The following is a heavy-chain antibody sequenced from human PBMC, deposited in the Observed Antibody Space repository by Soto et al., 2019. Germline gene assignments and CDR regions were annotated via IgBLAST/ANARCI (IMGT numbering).Heavy chain of an antibody. CDR3: ARGRGTAGKRYFDY. J-gene: IGHJ4*01. V-gene: IGHV4-59*01. CDR1: GGSMSSYY. Sequence: SETLSLTCTVSGGSMSSYYWNWMRQSPGKGLEWIGYIYYSGTTYYNPSLKSRVTISANSSKNQFSLKLTSVTAADTAVYYCARGRGTAGKRYFDYWRHGTLVTVSS. D-gene: IGHD6-13*01. CDR2: IYYSGTT.